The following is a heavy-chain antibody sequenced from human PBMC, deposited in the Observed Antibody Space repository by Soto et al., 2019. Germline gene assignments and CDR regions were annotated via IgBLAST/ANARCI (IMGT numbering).Heavy chain of an antibody. CDR3: ARGVLEWLLRDSYYYYMDV. D-gene: IGHD3-3*01. CDR1: GDSISSSY. J-gene: IGHJ6*03. Sequence: QVQLQESGPGLVKPSETLSLTCTVSGDSISSSYWNWIRQAPGKGLEWIGYIDDTGSTNYTPSLKSRVTLSVDPSNNQYSLKLSSVTAADTAVYYCARGVLEWLLRDSYYYYMDVWGKGTTVTVSS. V-gene: IGHV4-59*01. CDR2: IDDTGST.